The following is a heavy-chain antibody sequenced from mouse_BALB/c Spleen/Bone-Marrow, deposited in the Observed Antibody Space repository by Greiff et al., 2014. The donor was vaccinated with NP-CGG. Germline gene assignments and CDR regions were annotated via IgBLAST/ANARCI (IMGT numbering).Heavy chain of an antibody. Sequence: VQLKQSGPELVKPGASMKISCKASGYSFTGYTMNWVKQSHGKNLEWIGLINPYNGGTSYNQKFRGKATLTVDKSSSTAYMEHLSLTSEDSAVYYCARGIYYGYKDFDYWGQGTTLTVSS. V-gene: IGHV1-18*01. D-gene: IGHD1-2*01. CDR2: INPYNGGT. J-gene: IGHJ2*01. CDR3: ARGIYYGYKDFDY. CDR1: GYSFTGYT.